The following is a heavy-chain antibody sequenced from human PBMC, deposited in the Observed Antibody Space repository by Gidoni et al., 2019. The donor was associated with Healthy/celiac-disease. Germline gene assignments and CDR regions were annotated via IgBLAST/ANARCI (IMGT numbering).Heavy chain of an antibody. J-gene: IGHJ6*02. CDR1: GFTFSSYS. CDR3: ARDLLNWNYVDYYYYGMDV. CDR2: ISSSSSYI. D-gene: IGHD1-7*01. Sequence: EVQLVESGGGLVKPGGSLRLSCAASGFTFSSYSMNWVRQAPGKGLEWVSSISSSSSYIYYADSVKGRFTISRDNAKNSLYLQMNSLRAEDTAVYYCARDLLNWNYVDYYYYGMDVWGQGTTVTVSS. V-gene: IGHV3-21*01.